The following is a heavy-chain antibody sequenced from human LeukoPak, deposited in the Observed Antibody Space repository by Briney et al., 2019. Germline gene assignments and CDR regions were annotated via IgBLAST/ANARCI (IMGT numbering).Heavy chain of an antibody. V-gene: IGHV3-23*01. D-gene: IGHD2-21*02. CDR2: VSGSGGST. CDR3: AKGVGTFDY. J-gene: IGHJ4*02. CDR1: GFTFSCYA. Sequence: PGGSLRLSCVVSGFTFSCYAMSWVRQAPVKGLEWVSGVSGSGGSTYYADSVKGRFTISRNNSKNTLYVQMNSLRAEDTAVYYSAKGVGTFDYWGQGTLVTVSS.